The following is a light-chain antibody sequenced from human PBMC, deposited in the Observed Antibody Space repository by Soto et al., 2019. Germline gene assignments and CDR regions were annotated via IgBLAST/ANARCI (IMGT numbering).Light chain of an antibody. CDR2: XAS. Sequence: EILVTQSAPPLSASVGERVTITCRASQTLXTWIGWYQEKPGKAPKLLVSXASTLQSCVASSFSGSGSGTEFTLIISVLQPDDFATYYWQQYNSQCTFGQGTKVDI. J-gene: IGKJ1*01. CDR3: QQYNSQCT. CDR1: QTLXTW. V-gene: IGKV1-5*01.